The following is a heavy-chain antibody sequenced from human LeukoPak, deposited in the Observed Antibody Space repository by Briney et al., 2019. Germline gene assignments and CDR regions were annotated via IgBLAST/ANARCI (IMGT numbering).Heavy chain of an antibody. J-gene: IGHJ4*02. Sequence: GGSLRLSCAASGFTFNSFGMHWVRQAPGKGLEWVSSITSGSSYIYYADSVKGRFTISRDNAKNSLYLQMNSLRAEDTAVYYCARDPYTAMAPYYFDYWGQGTLVTVSS. CDR2: ITSGSSYI. D-gene: IGHD5-18*01. CDR3: ARDPYTAMAPYYFDY. V-gene: IGHV3-21*01. CDR1: GFTFNSFG.